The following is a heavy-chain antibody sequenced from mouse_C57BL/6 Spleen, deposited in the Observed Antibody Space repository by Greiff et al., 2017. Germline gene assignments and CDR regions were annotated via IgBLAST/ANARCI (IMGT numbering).Heavy chain of an antibody. Sequence: QVQLQQSGPELVKPGASVKISCKASGYAFSSSWMNWVKQRPGKGLEWIGRIYPGDGDTNYNGTFKGKAILTADKSSSTAYMQLSSLTSEDSAVYFCARRRIYYGYDDDYYAMDYWGQGTSVTVSS. J-gene: IGHJ4*01. D-gene: IGHD2-2*01. V-gene: IGHV1-82*01. CDR3: ARRRIYYGYDDDYYAMDY. CDR2: IYPGDGDT. CDR1: GYAFSSSW.